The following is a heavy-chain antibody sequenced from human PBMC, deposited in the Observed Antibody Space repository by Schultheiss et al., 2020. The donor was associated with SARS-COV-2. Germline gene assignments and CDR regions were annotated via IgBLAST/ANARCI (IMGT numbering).Heavy chain of an antibody. D-gene: IGHD6-19*01. Sequence: SQTLSLTCTVSGGSISSSSYYWSWIRQPAGKGLEWIGRIYTSGSTNYNPSLKSRVTISVDTSKNQFSLKLSSVTAADTAVYYCARAPYSSGWYRFDYWGQGTLVTVSS. CDR1: GGSISSSSYY. CDR2: IYTSGST. J-gene: IGHJ4*02. V-gene: IGHV4-61*02. CDR3: ARAPYSSGWYRFDY.